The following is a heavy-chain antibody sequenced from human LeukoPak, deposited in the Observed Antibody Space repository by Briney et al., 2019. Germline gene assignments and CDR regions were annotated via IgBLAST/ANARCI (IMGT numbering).Heavy chain of an antibody. J-gene: IGHJ4*02. Sequence: ASVKVSCKASGYTFTGYYMHWVRQAPGQGLEWMGWINPNSGNTGYAQKFQGRVTMTRNTSISTAYMELSSLRSEDTAVYYCARDAGSGSYFDYWGQGTLVTVSS. D-gene: IGHD3-10*01. CDR1: GYTFTGYY. CDR2: INPNSGNT. V-gene: IGHV1-8*02. CDR3: ARDAGSGSYFDY.